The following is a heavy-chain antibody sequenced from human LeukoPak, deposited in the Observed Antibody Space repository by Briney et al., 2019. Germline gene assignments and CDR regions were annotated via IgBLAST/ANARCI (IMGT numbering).Heavy chain of an antibody. CDR2: IYYSGST. V-gene: IGHV4-59*01. CDR1: GGSISSYY. D-gene: IGHD3-10*01. J-gene: IGHJ4*02. Sequence: SETLSLTCTVSGGSISSYYWSWIRQPPGKGLEWIGYIYYSGSTNYNPSLKSRVTISVDTSKNQFSLKLSSVTAADTAVYYCARSEPYGSGSVKWGQGTLVTVSS. CDR3: ARSEPYGSGSVK.